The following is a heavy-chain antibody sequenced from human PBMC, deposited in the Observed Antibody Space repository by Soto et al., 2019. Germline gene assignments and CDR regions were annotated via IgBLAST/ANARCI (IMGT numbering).Heavy chain of an antibody. CDR3: ARSPGYYDILTGHYYYYGMDV. D-gene: IGHD3-9*01. Sequence: GESLKISCKGSGYSFTSYWIGWVRQMPGKGLEWMGIIYPGDSDTRYSPSFQGQVTISADRSISTAYLQWSSLKASDTAMYYCARSPGYYDILTGHYYYYGMDVWGQGTTVTVSS. J-gene: IGHJ6*02. V-gene: IGHV5-51*01. CDR2: IYPGDSDT. CDR1: GYSFTSYW.